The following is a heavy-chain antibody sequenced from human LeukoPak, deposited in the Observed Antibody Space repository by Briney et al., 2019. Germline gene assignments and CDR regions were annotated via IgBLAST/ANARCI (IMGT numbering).Heavy chain of an antibody. CDR1: GFTFSSFP. CDR2: ISGSGDIT. CDR3: AKTYSYILWFGDF. D-gene: IGHD3-10*01. V-gene: IGHV3-23*01. J-gene: IGHJ4*02. Sequence: GGSLRLSCAASGFTFSSFPMSWVRQGPGKGLEWVSAISGSGDITYYADSVKGRFTVSRDNSKNTLHLQMNSLRADDTAVYYCAKTYSYILWFGDFWGQGTLVTVSS.